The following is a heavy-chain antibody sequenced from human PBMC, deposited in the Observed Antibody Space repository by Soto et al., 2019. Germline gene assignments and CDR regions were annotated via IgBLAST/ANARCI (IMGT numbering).Heavy chain of an antibody. J-gene: IGHJ4*02. CDR3: ARGQSYGGILGVGTFDY. D-gene: IGHD4-17*01. Sequence: QVQLVQSGADVKKPGAPVKVACKASGYTFTSFAISWVRQAPGQGLEWMGWISPYNVKPNSAQSLQGRVTMTPETSTNTAFMELRSMRSDDTATYYCARGQSYGGILGVGTFDYWCPGTLVTVSS. CDR2: ISPYNVKP. CDR1: GYTFTSFA. V-gene: IGHV1-18*01.